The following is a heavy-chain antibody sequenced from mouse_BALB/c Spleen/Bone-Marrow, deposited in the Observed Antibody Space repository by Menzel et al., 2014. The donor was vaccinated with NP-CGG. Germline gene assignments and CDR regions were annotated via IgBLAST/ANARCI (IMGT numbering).Heavy chain of an antibody. V-gene: IGHV7-3*02. CDR2: IRNKAKGYTT. Sequence: ELQLVESGGGLAQPGGSLRLSCETSGFTFTDYYMSWVRHPPGTALVWLGFIRNKAKGYTTAYSASVKGRLTISRDNSQSISYRQMNTQRAEDSDEYYCARDDDVGIYWYGEVGGAGT. CDR1: GFTFTDYY. J-gene: IGHJ1*01. CDR3: ARDDDVGIYWYGEV.